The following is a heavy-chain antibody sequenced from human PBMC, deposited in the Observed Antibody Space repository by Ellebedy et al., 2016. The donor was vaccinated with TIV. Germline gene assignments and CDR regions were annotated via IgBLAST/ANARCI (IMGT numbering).Heavy chain of an antibody. V-gene: IGHV5-51*01. Sequence: GESLKISCKGSGYSFTSYWIGWVRQMPGKGLEWMGIIYPGDSDTRYSPSFQGQVTISADKSISTAYLQWSSLKASDTAMYYCARSPDLIVGATSYFDYWGQGTLVTVSS. CDR2: IYPGDSDT. D-gene: IGHD1-26*01. CDR3: ARSPDLIVGATSYFDY. J-gene: IGHJ4*02. CDR1: GYSFTSYW.